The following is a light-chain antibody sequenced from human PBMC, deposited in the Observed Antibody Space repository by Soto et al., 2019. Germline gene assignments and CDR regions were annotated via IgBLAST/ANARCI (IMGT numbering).Light chain of an antibody. CDR1: QSVRDGY. Sequence: EIVLTQSPGTLSLSPGERASLSCKASQSVRDGYLAWYQQKPGQAPPLLVYGASYRATGLPDRFSGGGYGTDFTLTVGRLEPEDLAVHYCQQYGASPDTLGQGTKLEI. CDR3: QQYGASPDT. V-gene: IGKV3-20*01. CDR2: GAS. J-gene: IGKJ2*01.